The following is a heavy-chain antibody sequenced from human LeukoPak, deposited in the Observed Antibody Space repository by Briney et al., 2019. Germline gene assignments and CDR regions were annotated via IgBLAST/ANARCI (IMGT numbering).Heavy chain of an antibody. CDR2: INTDGIST. CDR3: ARGAKWELLGGDTFDI. Sequence: GGSLRLSCAASGFTFSSYWLHWVRQAPGKGLVLVSRINTDGISTNYADSVKGRFTISRDNAKDTLYLQMNSLRAEDTAVYFCARGAKWELLGGDTFDIWGQGTMVTVSS. J-gene: IGHJ3*02. D-gene: IGHD1-26*01. CDR1: GFTFSSYW. V-gene: IGHV3-74*01.